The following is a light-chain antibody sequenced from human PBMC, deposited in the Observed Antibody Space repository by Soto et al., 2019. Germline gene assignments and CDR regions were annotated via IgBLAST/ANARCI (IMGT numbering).Light chain of an antibody. CDR1: QGISSW. V-gene: IGKV1-12*01. CDR2: GAS. CDR3: QQAHSFPWT. J-gene: IGKJ1*01. Sequence: DIQMTQSPSSVSASVGDRVTITCRASQGISSWLVWYQQKPGKAPNLLIYGASSLQSGVPSRFSGSGSGTDFTLTISSLQPEDFATYDCQQAHSFPWTFGQGTKVEIK.